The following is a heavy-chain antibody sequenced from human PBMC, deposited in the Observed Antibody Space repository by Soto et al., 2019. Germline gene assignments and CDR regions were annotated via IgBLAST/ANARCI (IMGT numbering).Heavy chain of an antibody. CDR1: GYTFTSYG. J-gene: IGHJ6*02. CDR2: ISAYNGNT. V-gene: IGHV1-18*01. CDR3: ARAGTWGGYYYYGMDV. D-gene: IGHD3-16*01. Sequence: APVKVSCKASGYTFTSYGFSWVRQAPGQGLEWMGWISAYNGNTNYAQKLQGRVTMTTDTSTSTAYMELRSLRSDDTAVYYCARAGTWGGYYYYGMDVWGQGTTVTVSS.